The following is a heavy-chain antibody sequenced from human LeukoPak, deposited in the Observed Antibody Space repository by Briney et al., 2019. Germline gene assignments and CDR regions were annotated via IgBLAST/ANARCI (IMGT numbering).Heavy chain of an antibody. Sequence: GESLRISCKGSGYTFSSYWIGWVRQMPGKGLEWMGIIYPGDSDTRYSPSLQGQVTISVDTSIGTAYLQWSSLKASDAAIYYCARQNDFRLDYWGQGTLVTVSS. J-gene: IGHJ4*02. V-gene: IGHV5-51*01. CDR2: IYPGDSDT. CDR3: ARQNDFRLDY. D-gene: IGHD3-3*01. CDR1: GYTFSSYW.